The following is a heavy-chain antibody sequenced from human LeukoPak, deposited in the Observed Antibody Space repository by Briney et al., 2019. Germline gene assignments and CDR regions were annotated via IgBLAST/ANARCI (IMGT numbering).Heavy chain of an antibody. D-gene: IGHD1-7*01. CDR3: ARVERDWSYGTDAFDI. CDR1: GGSISSYY. V-gene: IGHV4-59*01. Sequence: PSETLSLTCTVSGGSISSYYWSWIRQPPGKGLEWIGYIYYSGSTNYNPSLKSRVTISVDTSKNQFSLKLSSVTAADTAVYYCARVERDWSYGTDAFDIWGQGTMVTVSS. CDR2: IYYSGST. J-gene: IGHJ3*02.